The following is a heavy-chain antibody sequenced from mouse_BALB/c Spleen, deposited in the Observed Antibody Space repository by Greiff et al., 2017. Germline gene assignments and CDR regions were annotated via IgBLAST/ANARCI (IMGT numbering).Heavy chain of an antibody. D-gene: IGHD2-3*01. CDR2: ISSGSSTI. CDR3: ARWDGGVRAMDY. Sequence: EVQLVESGGGLVQPGGSRKLSCAASGFTFSSFGMHWVRQAPEKGLEWVAYISSGSSTIYYADTVKGRFTISRDNPKNTLFLQMTSLRSEDTAMYYCARWDGGVRAMDYWGQGTSVTVSS. J-gene: IGHJ4*01. V-gene: IGHV5-17*02. CDR1: GFTFSSFG.